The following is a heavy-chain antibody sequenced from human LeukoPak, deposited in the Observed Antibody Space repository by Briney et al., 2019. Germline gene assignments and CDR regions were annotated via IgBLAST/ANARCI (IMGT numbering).Heavy chain of an antibody. CDR3: ARVWWGYCSSTSCYYRFDP. D-gene: IGHD2-2*01. Sequence: ASVKVSCKASGYTFTSYGISWVRQAPGQGLEWMGWISAYNGNTNYAQKLQGRVTMTTDTSTSTAYMELRSLRCDDTAVYYCARVWWGYCSSTSCYYRFDPWGQGTLVTVSS. CDR1: GYTFTSYG. V-gene: IGHV1-18*01. J-gene: IGHJ5*02. CDR2: ISAYNGNT.